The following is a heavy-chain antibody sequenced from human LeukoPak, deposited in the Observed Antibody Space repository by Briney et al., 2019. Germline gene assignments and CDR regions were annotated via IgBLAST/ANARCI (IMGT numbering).Heavy chain of an antibody. V-gene: IGHV3-48*03. J-gene: IGHJ4*02. CDR1: GFTFSSRDW. CDR3: AREAEGIVVVPAANFDY. CDR2: ISSSGSTI. Sequence: GGSLRLSCVASGFTFSSRDWMTWVRQAPGKGLEWVSYISSSGSTIYYADSVKGRFTISRDNAKNSLYLQMNSLRAEDTAVYYCAREAEGIVVVPAANFDYWGQGTLVTVSS. D-gene: IGHD2-2*01.